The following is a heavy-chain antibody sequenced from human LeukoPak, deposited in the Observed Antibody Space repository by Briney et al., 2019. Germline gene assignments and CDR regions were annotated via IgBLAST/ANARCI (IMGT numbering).Heavy chain of an antibody. CDR1: GYSISSGYY. CDR2: IYYSGST. V-gene: IGHV4-38-2*02. Sequence: SETLSLTCTVSGYSISSGYYWGWIRQPPGKGLEWIGSIYYSGSTYYNPSLKSRVTISVDTSKNQFSLKLSSVTAADTAVYYCARHGVAVGWFDPWGQGTLVAVSS. J-gene: IGHJ5*02. CDR3: ARHGVAVGWFDP. D-gene: IGHD6-19*01.